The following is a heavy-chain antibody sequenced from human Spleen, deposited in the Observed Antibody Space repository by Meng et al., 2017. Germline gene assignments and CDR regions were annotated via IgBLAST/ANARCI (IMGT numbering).Heavy chain of an antibody. D-gene: IGHD6-19*01. CDR3: ARAGAGYNSGWLDY. J-gene: IGHJ4*02. V-gene: IGHV3-53*05. CDR2: FYSGGNT. CDR1: GFTFSSYW. Sequence: GESLKISCAASGFTFSSYWMSWVRQAPGKGLEWVSVFYSGGNTYYAASVKGRFTISRDNSKNTLYLQMNSLRDEDTATYYCARAGAGYNSGWLDYWGQGTLVTVSS.